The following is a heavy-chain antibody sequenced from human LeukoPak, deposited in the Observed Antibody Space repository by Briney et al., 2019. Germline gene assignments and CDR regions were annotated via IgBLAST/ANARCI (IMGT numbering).Heavy chain of an antibody. CDR1: AGTFSSYA. V-gene: IGHV1-69*06. Sequence: TVTISSNTSAGTFSSYAISWVRQAPGQGLEWMGGIIPIFGTANYAQKFQGRVTITADKSTSTAYMELSSLRSEDTAVYYCARLRGYSYVDDYWGQGTLVTVSS. CDR3: ARLRGYSYVDDY. D-gene: IGHD5-18*01. CDR2: IIPIFGTA. J-gene: IGHJ4*02.